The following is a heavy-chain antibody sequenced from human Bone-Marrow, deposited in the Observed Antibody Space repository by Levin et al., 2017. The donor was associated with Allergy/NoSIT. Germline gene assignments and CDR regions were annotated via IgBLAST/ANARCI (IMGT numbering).Heavy chain of an antibody. CDR3: ARYNYEYNALDI. V-gene: IGHV3-13*01. CDR2: IGTAVDT. Sequence: GESLKISCAASGFTFRTHDMHWVRQGTGKGLEWVSTIGTAVDTSSPDSVRGRFTISRENAKNSLYLQMNGLSAGDTAVYYCARYNYEYNALDIWGQGTMVTVSS. J-gene: IGHJ3*02. D-gene: IGHD5-18*01. CDR1: GFTFRTHD.